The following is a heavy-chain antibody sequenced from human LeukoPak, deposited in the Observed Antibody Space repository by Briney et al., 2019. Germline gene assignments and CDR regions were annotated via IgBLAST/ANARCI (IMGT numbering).Heavy chain of an antibody. CDR2: INWNGGRT. D-gene: IGHD6-19*01. Sequence: RAGGSLRLSCAASGFMFDDYGMSWVRQAPGKGLEWVSGINWNGGRTGYADSVKGRFTISRDNAKNSLHLQMDNLRAEDTAVYYCARARWSSTGWFLGYWGQGTLVAVSS. J-gene: IGHJ4*02. V-gene: IGHV3-20*04. CDR1: GFMFDDYG. CDR3: ARARWSSTGWFLGY.